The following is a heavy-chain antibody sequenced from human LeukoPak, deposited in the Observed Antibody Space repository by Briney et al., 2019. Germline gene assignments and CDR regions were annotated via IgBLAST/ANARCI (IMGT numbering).Heavy chain of an antibody. J-gene: IGHJ3*02. CDR2: IIPIFGTA. V-gene: IGHV1-69*06. D-gene: IGHD3-22*01. Sequence: ASVKVSCKASGGTFSSYAISWVLQAPGQALEWMGGIIPIFGTANYAQKFQGRVTITADKSTSTAYMELSSLRSEDTAVYYCARDWVPYYYDSSGSENDAFDIWGQGTMVTVSS. CDR3: ARDWVPYYYDSSGSENDAFDI. CDR1: GGTFSSYA.